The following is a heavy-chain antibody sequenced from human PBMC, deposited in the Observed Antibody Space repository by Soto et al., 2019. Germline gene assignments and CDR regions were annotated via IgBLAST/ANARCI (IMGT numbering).Heavy chain of an antibody. V-gene: IGHV3-15*07. D-gene: IGHD3-3*01. J-gene: IGHJ6*02. Sequence: GGSLRLSCAASGFTFSNAWMNWVRQAPGKGLEWVGRIKSKTDGGTTDYAAPVKGRFTISRDDSKNTLYLQMNSLKTEDTAVYYCTTFANYDFWSGYYNYYYYGMDVWGQGTTVTVSS. CDR1: GFTFSNAW. CDR3: TTFANYDFWSGYYNYYYYGMDV. CDR2: IKSKTDGGTT.